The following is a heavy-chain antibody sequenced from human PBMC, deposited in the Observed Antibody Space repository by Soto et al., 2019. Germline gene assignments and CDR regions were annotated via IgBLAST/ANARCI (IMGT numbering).Heavy chain of an antibody. CDR3: ARGQGYSYGFFDY. CDR2: INHSGST. CDR1: GGSISSGGYY. J-gene: IGHJ4*02. D-gene: IGHD5-18*01. Sequence: KPSETLSLTCTVSGGSISSGGYYWSWIRQHPGKGLEWIGEINHSGSTNYNPSLKSRVTISVDTSKNQFSLKLSSVTAADTAVYYCARGQGYSYGFFDYWGQGNLVTLSS. V-gene: IGHV4-31*03.